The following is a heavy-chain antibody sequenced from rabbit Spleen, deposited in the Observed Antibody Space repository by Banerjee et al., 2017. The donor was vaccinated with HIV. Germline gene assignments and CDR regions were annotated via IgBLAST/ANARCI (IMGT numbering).Heavy chain of an antibody. CDR3: ARDSGSSFSSYGMDL. J-gene: IGHJ6*01. CDR2: MDIGSSGFT. Sequence: QSFEESGGDLVKPGASLTLTCTASGVSFSSDNYICWVRQAPGKGLEWIACMDIGSSGFTYFASWAKGRFNISKTSSTTVTLQMTSLTAADTATYFCARDSGSSFSSYGMDLWGPGTLVTVS. V-gene: IGHV1S40*01. CDR1: GVSFSSDNY. D-gene: IGHD8-1*01.